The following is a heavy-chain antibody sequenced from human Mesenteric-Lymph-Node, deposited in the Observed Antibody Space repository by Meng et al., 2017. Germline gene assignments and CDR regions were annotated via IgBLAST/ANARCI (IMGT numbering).Heavy chain of an antibody. J-gene: IGHJ4*02. D-gene: IGHD6-19*01. Sequence: SETLSLTCAVYGGSFSGYYWSWIRQPPGKGLEWIGEINHSGSTNYNPSLKSRVTISVDTSKNQFSLKLSSVTAADTAVYYCASPQGSGWSRRFDYWGQGTLVTVSS. CDR3: ASPQGSGWSRRFDY. CDR1: GGSFSGYY. V-gene: IGHV4-34*01. CDR2: INHSGST.